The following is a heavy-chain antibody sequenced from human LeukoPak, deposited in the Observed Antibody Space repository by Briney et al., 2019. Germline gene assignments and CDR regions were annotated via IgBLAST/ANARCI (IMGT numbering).Heavy chain of an antibody. V-gene: IGHV1-2*02. Sequence: ASVKVSCKASGYTFTSYAMNWVRQAPGQGLEWMGWINPNSGGTNYAQKFQGRVTMTRDTSISTAYMELSRLRSDDTAVYYCARSPGLYLVGASPMDVWGQGTTVTVSS. J-gene: IGHJ6*02. D-gene: IGHD1-26*01. CDR3: ARSPGLYLVGASPMDV. CDR2: INPNSGGT. CDR1: GYTFTSYA.